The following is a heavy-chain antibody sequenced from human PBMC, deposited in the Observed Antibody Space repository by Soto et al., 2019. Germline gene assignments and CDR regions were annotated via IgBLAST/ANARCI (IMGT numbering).Heavy chain of an antibody. CDR2: ISSNGGST. D-gene: IGHD4-4*01. CDR3: ARDGSGVTPYYFDY. V-gene: IGHV3-64*01. Sequence: GGSLRLSCAASGFTFSSYAMHWVRQAPGKGLEYVSAISSNGGSTYYANSVKGRFTISRDNSKNTLYLQMGSLRAEDMAVYYCARDGSGVTPYYFDYWGQGTLVTVSS. CDR1: GFTFSSYA. J-gene: IGHJ4*02.